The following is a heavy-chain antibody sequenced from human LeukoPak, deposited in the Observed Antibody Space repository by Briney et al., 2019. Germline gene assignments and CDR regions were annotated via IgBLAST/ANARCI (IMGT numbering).Heavy chain of an antibody. D-gene: IGHD3-22*01. V-gene: IGHV4-34*01. CDR2: INHSGRT. CDR1: GGSFSGYY. Sequence: SETLSLTCAVYGGSFSGYYWSWIRQSPDKGLEWVGEINHSGRTNYNPSLKSRVTISIDTSKNQFSLKLSSVTAADTAVYYCARVSSRRFPPTYSYDRRNYFDHWGQGTLVTVSS. CDR3: ARVSSRRFPPTYSYDRRNYFDH. J-gene: IGHJ4*02.